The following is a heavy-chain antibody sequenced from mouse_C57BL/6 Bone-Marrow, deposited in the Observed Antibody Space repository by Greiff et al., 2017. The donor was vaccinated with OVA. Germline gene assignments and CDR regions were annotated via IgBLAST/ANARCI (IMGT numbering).Heavy chain of an antibody. J-gene: IGHJ4*01. CDR1: GYTFTSYW. CDR3: ASIYDGPLYAMDY. V-gene: IGHV1-55*01. D-gene: IGHD2-3*01. Sequence: QVQLQQPGAELVKPGASVKMSCKASGYTFTSYWITWVKQRPGQGLEWIGDIYPGSGSTNYNEKFKSKATLTVDTSSSTAYMQLSSLTSEDSAVYYCASIYDGPLYAMDYWGQGTSVTVSS. CDR2: IYPGSGST.